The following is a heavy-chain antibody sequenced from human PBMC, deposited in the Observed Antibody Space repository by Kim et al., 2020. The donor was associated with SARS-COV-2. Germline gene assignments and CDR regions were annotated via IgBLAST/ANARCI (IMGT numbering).Heavy chain of an antibody. V-gene: IGHV4-34*01. CDR3: ARGCIGYCSSTSCYIQPYYYYYMDV. CDR1: GGSFSGYY. J-gene: IGHJ6*03. D-gene: IGHD2-2*03. CDR2: INHIGST. Sequence: SETLSLTCAVYGGSFSGYYWSWIRQPPGKGLEWIGEINHIGSTNYNPSLKSRVTISVDTSKNQFSLKLSSVTAADTAVYYCARGCIGYCSSTSCYIQPYYYYYMDVWGKGTTVTVSS.